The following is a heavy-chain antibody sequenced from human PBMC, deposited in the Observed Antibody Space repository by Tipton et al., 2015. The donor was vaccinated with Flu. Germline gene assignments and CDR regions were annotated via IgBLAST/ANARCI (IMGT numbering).Heavy chain of an antibody. Sequence: TLSLTCTVSGGSLSSFYWSWIRQPAGKGLEWIGRIYTSGSTKYNPSLKSRLSMSVDTSKNQFSLKLTSVTAADTAVYYCARGSGSGTYVIFDFWGQGTLGTVSS. CDR2: IYTSGST. J-gene: IGHJ4*02. CDR1: GGSLSSFY. D-gene: IGHD3-10*01. CDR3: ARGSGSGTYVIFDF. V-gene: IGHV4-4*07.